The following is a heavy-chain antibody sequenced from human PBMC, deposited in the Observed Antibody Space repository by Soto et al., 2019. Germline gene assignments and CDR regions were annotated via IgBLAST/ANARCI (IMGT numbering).Heavy chain of an antibody. CDR1: GFTLSNYA. J-gene: IGHJ6*02. V-gene: IGHV3-30*09. D-gene: IGHD2-2*01. CDR2: IIFDGNKN. Sequence: QVQLVESGGGVVQPGRSLRLSCVASGFTLSNYAIHWVRQAPGGGLQWVAVIIFDGNKNYYAESVKGRFAKSTDNSNGPLYMQMSSPRTEARAVYFWARDTGIVLVAGRMDVWGQGTKVTVSS. CDR3: ARDTGIVLVAGRMDV.